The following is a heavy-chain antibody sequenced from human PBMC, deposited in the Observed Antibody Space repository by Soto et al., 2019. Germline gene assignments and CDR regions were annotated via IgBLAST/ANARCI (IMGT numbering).Heavy chain of an antibody. CDR3: ARGYRTEIMIFGVVIDY. CDR2: ISAYNGNT. CDR1: GYTFTSYG. V-gene: IGHV1-18*01. D-gene: IGHD3-3*01. Sequence: ASVKVSCKASGYTFTSYGISWVRQAPGQGLEWMGWISAYNGNTNYAQKLQGRVTMTTDTSTSTAYMELRSLRSDDTAVYYCARGYRTEIMIFGVVIDYWGQGTLVTVSS. J-gene: IGHJ4*02.